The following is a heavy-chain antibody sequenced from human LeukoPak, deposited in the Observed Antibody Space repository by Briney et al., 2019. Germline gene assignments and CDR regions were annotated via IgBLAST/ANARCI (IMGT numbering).Heavy chain of an antibody. J-gene: IGHJ4*02. CDR2: INPNSGGT. CDR1: GYTFTGYY. Sequence: ASVKVSCTASGYTFTGYYMHWVRQAPGQGLEWMGWINPNSGGTNYAQKFQGRVTMTRDTSISTAYMELSRLRSDDTAVYYCARARSGSYYNDYWGQGTLVTVSS. V-gene: IGHV1-2*02. D-gene: IGHD3-10*01. CDR3: ARARSGSYYNDY.